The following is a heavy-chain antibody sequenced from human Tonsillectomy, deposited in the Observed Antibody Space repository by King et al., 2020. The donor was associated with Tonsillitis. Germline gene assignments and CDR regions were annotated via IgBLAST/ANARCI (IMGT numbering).Heavy chain of an antibody. CDR2: IYTSGRT. J-gene: IGHJ2*01. V-gene: IGHV4-4*07. D-gene: IGHD3-10*01. CDR1: GGSISSYY. CDR3: AREDTMLPRPNWYFDL. Sequence: VQLQESGPGLVKPSETLSLTCTVSGGSISSYYWSWIRQPAGKGLEWIGRIYTSGRTNYNPSLKSRVVMSVDTSKNQFSLKLSSVTAADTAVYYCAREDTMLPRPNWYFDLWGRGTLVTVSS.